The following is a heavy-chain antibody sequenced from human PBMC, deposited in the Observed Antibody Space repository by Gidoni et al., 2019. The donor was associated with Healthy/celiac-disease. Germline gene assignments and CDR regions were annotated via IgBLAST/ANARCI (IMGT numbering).Heavy chain of an antibody. CDR1: GFTFSSYA. CDR3: AKGPIASPD. Sequence: VQLLESGGGFVQPGGSLRLSCAASGFTFSSYAMSWVRQAPGKGMEWVSAIRGSGGSTYDADSVKGRFTNSRDNSKNTLYLQMNSLRAEDTAVYYCAKGPIASPDWGQGTLVTVSS. D-gene: IGHD6-13*01. J-gene: IGHJ4*02. CDR2: IRGSGGST. V-gene: IGHV3-23*01.